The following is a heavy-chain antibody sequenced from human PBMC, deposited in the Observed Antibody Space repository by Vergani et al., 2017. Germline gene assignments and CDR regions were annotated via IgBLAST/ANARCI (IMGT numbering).Heavy chain of an antibody. V-gene: IGHV1-58*02. D-gene: IGHD3-3*01. J-gene: IGHJ6*03. CDR3: AAVSPRYYDFWSGYPEYYMDV. Sequence: QMQLVQSGPEVKKPGTSVKVSCKASVFTFTSSAMQWVRQARGQRLEWIGWIVVGSGNTNYAQKFQERVTITRDMSTSTAYMELSSLRSEDTAVYYCAAVSPRYYDFWSGYPEYYMDVWGKGTTVTVSS. CDR1: VFTFTSSA. CDR2: IVVGSGNT.